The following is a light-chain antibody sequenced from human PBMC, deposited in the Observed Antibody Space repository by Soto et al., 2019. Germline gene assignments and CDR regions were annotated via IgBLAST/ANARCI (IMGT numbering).Light chain of an antibody. Sequence: IQMTQSPSSVSAVVGDRVTITCRASQVISSWLAWYQQRPGTAPKLLIYGATTLRSGVPSRFSGSESGTEFTLTITSLQPEDSATYYCQQASSFPLTFGGGTKVEIQ. CDR2: GAT. V-gene: IGKV1-12*01. J-gene: IGKJ4*01. CDR3: QQASSFPLT. CDR1: QVISSW.